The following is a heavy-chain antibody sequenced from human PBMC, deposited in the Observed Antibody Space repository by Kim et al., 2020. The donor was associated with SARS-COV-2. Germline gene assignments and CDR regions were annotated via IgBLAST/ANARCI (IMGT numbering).Heavy chain of an antibody. CDR3: ARDGDSGYDYKGFDY. V-gene: IGHV3-30*07. J-gene: IGHJ4*02. D-gene: IGHD5-12*01. Sequence: DSVKVRFTISRDNSKNTLYLQMNSRRAEDTAVYYCARDGDSGYDYKGFDYWGQGTLVTVSS.